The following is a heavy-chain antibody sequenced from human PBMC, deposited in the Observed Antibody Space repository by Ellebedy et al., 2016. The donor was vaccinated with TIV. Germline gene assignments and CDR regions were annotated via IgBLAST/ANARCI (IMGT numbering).Heavy chain of an antibody. CDR1: GFGVSANY. V-gene: IGHV3-53*01. J-gene: IGHJ4*02. CDR3: ARVDRGLAFDY. Sequence: GESLKISYAVSGFGVSANYLSWVRQAPGKGLEWVSIIYSAGTTYHADSVKGRFTISRDTSKNMVYLQMNSLRAEDTAVYYCARVDRGLAFDYWGRGTLVTVSS. D-gene: IGHD3-22*01. CDR2: IYSAGTT.